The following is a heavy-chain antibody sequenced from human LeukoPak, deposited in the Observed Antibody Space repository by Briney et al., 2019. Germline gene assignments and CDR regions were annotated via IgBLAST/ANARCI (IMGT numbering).Heavy chain of an antibody. D-gene: IGHD5-24*01. CDR1: GGTFSSYA. CDR3: ARGLEGDGYNNY. J-gene: IGHJ4*02. Sequence: GASVTVSCKASGGTFSSYAISWVRQAPGQGLEWMGRIIPILGIANYAQKFQGRVTITADKSTSTAYMELSSLRSEDTAVYYCARGLEGDGYNNYWGQGTLVTVSS. V-gene: IGHV1-69*04. CDR2: IIPILGIA.